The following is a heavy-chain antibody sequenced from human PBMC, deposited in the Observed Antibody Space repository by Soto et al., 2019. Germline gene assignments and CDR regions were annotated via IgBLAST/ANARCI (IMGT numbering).Heavy chain of an antibody. J-gene: IGHJ6*02. CDR2: IVVGSGNT. D-gene: IGHD6-13*01. Sequence: GASVKVSCKASGFTFTSSAVQWVRQARGQRLEWIGWIVVGSGNTNYAQKFQERVTITRDMSTSTAYMELSSLRSEDTAVYYCAAGEAAAGRFWYYYGMDVWGQGTTVTVSS. CDR3: AAGEAAAGRFWYYYGMDV. CDR1: GFTFTSSA. V-gene: IGHV1-58*01.